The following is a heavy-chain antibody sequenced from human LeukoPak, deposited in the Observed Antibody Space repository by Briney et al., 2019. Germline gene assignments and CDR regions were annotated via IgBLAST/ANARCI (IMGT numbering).Heavy chain of an antibody. Sequence: SETLSLTCTVSGVSISSSSYYWGWIRQPPGKGREWIGSIYYSGSTYYNPSLKSRVTISVDTSKNQFSLKLSSVTAADTAVYYCARGVAMATKISPDYWGQGTLVTVSS. CDR2: IYYSGST. J-gene: IGHJ4*02. CDR3: ARGVAMATKISPDY. CDR1: GVSISSSSYY. D-gene: IGHD5-24*01. V-gene: IGHV4-39*07.